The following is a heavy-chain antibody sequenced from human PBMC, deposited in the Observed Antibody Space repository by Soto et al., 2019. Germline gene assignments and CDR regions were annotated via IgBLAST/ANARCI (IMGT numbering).Heavy chain of an antibody. CDR2: IYYSGNT. Sequence: SATLSLTCTVSGGSIRSGGYYWSWVRQNPRRGLEWIGNIYYSGNTYYNPSLKSRLTISVDTSKNQFSLNLSSVTAADTAVYYCARDRLMATAGTARHYFGLDVWGQGTTVTVSS. CDR3: ARDRLMATAGTARHYFGLDV. V-gene: IGHV4-31*03. D-gene: IGHD5-18*01. CDR1: GGSIRSGGYY. J-gene: IGHJ6*02.